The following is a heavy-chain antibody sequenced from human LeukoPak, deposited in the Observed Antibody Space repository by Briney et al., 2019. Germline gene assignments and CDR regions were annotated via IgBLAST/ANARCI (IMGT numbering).Heavy chain of an antibody. CDR1: GGSISSGAYY. J-gene: IGHJ4*02. CDR3: ARPAGDY. Sequence: PSETLSLTCTVSGGSISSGAYYWNWIRQHPGKGLEWIGSIYYSGNIYYNPSLKSRITISVDTSKNQFSLKLTSVTAADTAVYYCARPAGDYWGQGTLVTVSS. CDR2: IYYSGNI. V-gene: IGHV4-31*03. D-gene: IGHD6-19*01.